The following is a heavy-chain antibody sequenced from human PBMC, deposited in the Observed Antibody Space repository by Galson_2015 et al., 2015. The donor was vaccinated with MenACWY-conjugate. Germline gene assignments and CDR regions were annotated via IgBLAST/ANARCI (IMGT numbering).Heavy chain of an antibody. CDR2: INSDGSST. CDR3: AKGNYDILTGYYNYYYYYGMDV. Sequence: SLRLSCAVSGFTFSSYWMHWVRQAPGKGLVRVSRINSDGSSTSYADTAKGRFTISRDNAKNTLYLQMNSLRAEDTAVYYCAKGNYDILTGYYNYYYYYGMDVWGQGTTVTVSS. J-gene: IGHJ6*02. CDR1: GFTFSSYW. D-gene: IGHD3-9*01. V-gene: IGHV3-74*01.